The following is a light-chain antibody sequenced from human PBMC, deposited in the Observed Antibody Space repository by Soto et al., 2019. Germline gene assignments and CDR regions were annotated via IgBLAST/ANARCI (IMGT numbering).Light chain of an antibody. CDR2: ATS. Sequence: IQMTQSPSSVSASVGDRVILTCRASQRISSWLAWYHQRPGKAPKLLIYATSTLETGVPSRFSGSGSGMDFTLTISSLQPEDLGTYFCQQDNSGPWTFGQGTKVDI. CDR3: QQDNSGPWT. V-gene: IGKV1-12*01. J-gene: IGKJ1*01. CDR1: QRISSW.